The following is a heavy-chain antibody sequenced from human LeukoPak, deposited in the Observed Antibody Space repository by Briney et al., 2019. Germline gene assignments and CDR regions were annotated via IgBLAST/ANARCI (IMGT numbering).Heavy chain of an antibody. J-gene: IGHJ4*02. D-gene: IGHD2-2*01. CDR2: IYPGDSDT. V-gene: IGHV5-51*01. CDR1: GYSFTTYW. CDR3: ARRQGCSSTSCPPDY. Sequence: SGESLKISCRGSGYSFTTYWIGWVRPMPGKGLEWMGIIYPGDSDTRYTPSFQGQVTMSADKSINTAYLQWSSLKASDTAMYYCARRQGCSSTSCPPDYWGQGTLVTVSP.